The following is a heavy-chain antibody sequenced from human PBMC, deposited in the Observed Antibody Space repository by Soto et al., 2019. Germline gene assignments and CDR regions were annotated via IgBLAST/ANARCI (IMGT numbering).Heavy chain of an antibody. Sequence: ASVKVSCKASGYTFASYARHWVRQAPGQRLEWMGWINAGNGNTKYSQKFQGRVTITRDTSASTAYMELSSLRSEDTAVYYCARDLGSSSWYGFYFDYWGQGTLVTVSS. V-gene: IGHV1-3*01. D-gene: IGHD6-13*01. CDR3: ARDLGSSSWYGFYFDY. CDR2: INAGNGNT. CDR1: GYTFASYA. J-gene: IGHJ4*02.